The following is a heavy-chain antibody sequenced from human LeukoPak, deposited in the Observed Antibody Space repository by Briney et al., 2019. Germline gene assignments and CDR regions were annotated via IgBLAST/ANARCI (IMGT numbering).Heavy chain of an antibody. Sequence: PGGSLRLPCAASGFTFSNAWMSWVRQAPGKGLEWVGRIKSKTDGGTTDYAAPVKGRFTISRDDSKNTLYLQMNSLKTEDTAVYYCTTVVSGSYSPDYWGQGTLVTVSS. CDR3: TTVVSGSYSPDY. V-gene: IGHV3-15*01. CDR2: IKSKTDGGTT. J-gene: IGHJ4*02. CDR1: GFTFSNAW. D-gene: IGHD1-26*01.